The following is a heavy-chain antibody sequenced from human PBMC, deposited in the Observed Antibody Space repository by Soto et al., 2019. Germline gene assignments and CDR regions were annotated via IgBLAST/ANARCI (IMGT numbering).Heavy chain of an antibody. V-gene: IGHV3-11*01. CDR2: ISSSGTGI. D-gene: IGHD2-15*01. CDR3: ARAYSDAFDI. CDR1: GFTFRDYY. J-gene: IGHJ3*02. Sequence: LRLCCAASGFTFRDYYMTWIRQAPGKGLVWVSYISSSGTGIYYADSVKGRFTISRDNAKNSLYLQMSSLRAEDTAVFYCARAYSDAFDIFAQGTMVTVS.